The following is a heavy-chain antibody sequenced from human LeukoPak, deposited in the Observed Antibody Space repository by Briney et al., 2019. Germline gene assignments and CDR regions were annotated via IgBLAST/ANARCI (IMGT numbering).Heavy chain of an antibody. CDR3: AKWYSSSTSGRYFDY. CDR1: GFTFSSYA. Sequence: GGSLRLSCAASGFTFSSYAMSWVRQAPGKGLEWVAVISYDGSNKYYADSVKGRFTISRDNSKNTLYLQMNSLRAEDTAVYYCAKWYSSSTSGRYFDYWGQGTLVTVSS. CDR2: ISYDGSNK. V-gene: IGHV3-30*18. J-gene: IGHJ4*02. D-gene: IGHD6-6*01.